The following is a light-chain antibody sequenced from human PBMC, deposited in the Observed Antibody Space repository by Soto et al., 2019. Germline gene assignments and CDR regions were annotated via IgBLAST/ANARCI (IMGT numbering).Light chain of an antibody. Sequence: EIVLMQSPGTLSLSPGEGATLSCRASQSVNNNYLAWYQQRPGQAPTVLIFDTSRRATGVPDRFSGSGSGTDFALRISGVEPDDCAVYYCQQYGSSQFSFGPGTKVNIK. V-gene: IGKV3-20*01. CDR3: QQYGSSQFS. J-gene: IGKJ3*01. CDR2: DTS. CDR1: QSVNNNY.